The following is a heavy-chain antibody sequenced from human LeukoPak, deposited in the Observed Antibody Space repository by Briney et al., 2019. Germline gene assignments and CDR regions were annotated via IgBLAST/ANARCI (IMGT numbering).Heavy chain of an antibody. J-gene: IGHJ4*02. D-gene: IGHD3-10*01. Sequence: SETLSLTCTVSGGSISSGASDWGWIRQHPKRGLEWVGYINHSGSTYYNPSLKSRVTISVDTSKNQFSLKLSSVTAADTAVYYCARTYGPGNRSFDYWGQGTLVTVSS. V-gene: IGHV4-31*03. CDR2: INHSGST. CDR1: GGSISSGASD. CDR3: ARTYGPGNRSFDY.